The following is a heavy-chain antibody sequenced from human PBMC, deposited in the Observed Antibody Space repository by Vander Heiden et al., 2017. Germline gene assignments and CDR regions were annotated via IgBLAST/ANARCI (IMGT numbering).Heavy chain of an antibody. V-gene: IGHV3-23*01. Sequence: EVQLLQSGGGLVQTGGSLRLSCAASGFTFRRSAMGLVRQAPGKRLEWVSDISGSGGSTNHADSVKGRFTISRDNSKNTLYLQMNSLRAEDTAIYYCAKDRDYFDSGTYYYDYWGQGTLGTVSS. CDR3: AKDRDYFDSGTYYYDY. D-gene: IGHD3-22*01. CDR2: ISGSGGST. J-gene: IGHJ4*02. CDR1: GFTFRRSA.